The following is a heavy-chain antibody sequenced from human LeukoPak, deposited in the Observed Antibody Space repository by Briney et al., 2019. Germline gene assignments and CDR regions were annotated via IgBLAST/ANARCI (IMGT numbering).Heavy chain of an antibody. Sequence: GASVKVSCKASGYTFTSYGISWVRQAPGQGLEWMGWISAYNGNTNYAQKLQSRVTMTTDTSTSTAYMELRSLRSDDTAVYYCARDLVFGSSSSGGYFDYWGQGTLVTVSS. V-gene: IGHV1-18*01. D-gene: IGHD6-6*01. CDR2: ISAYNGNT. CDR3: ARDLVFGSSSSGGYFDY. J-gene: IGHJ4*02. CDR1: GYTFTSYG.